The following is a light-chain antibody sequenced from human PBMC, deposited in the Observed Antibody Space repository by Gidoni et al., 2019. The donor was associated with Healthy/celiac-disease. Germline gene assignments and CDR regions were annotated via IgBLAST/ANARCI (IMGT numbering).Light chain of an antibody. J-gene: IGKJ3*01. CDR2: AAS. CDR1: QGIGSY. CDR3: QQLSGYPLT. Sequence: DIQLTQSPSFLSASVGDRVTITCRASQGIGSYLAWYQQKPGKAPKLLIYAASTLQDGVSSRFSGSGSGTEFTLTISSLQPEDFATYSCQQLSGYPLTFGPGTKVDVK. V-gene: IGKV1-9*01.